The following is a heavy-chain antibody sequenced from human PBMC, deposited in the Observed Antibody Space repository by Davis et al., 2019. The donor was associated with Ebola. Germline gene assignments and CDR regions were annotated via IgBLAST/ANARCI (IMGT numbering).Heavy chain of an antibody. CDR1: GFTFSSYW. Sequence: GGSLRLSCAVSGFTFSSYWMTWVRLVPGKGLEWVANIGQDGSDKQYVGSVEGRFTISRDNAKSSLYLQMNSLRVEDTGVYYCTRFSRGELENYWGQGTLVTVSS. CDR3: TRFSRGELENY. J-gene: IGHJ4*02. D-gene: IGHD3-10*01. V-gene: IGHV3-7*01. CDR2: IGQDGSDK.